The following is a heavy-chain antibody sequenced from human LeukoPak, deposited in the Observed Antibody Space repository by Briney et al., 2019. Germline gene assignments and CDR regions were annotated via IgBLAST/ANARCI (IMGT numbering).Heavy chain of an antibody. CDR3: AKDFIAAAIYFDY. CDR2: ISYDGSNK. J-gene: IGHJ4*02. Sequence: GGSLRLSCAASGFTFSSYVMYWVRQAPGKGLEWVAVISYDGSNKYYADSVKGRFTISRDNSKNTLYLQMNSLRAEDTAVYYCAKDFIAAAIYFDYWGQGTLVTVSS. D-gene: IGHD6-13*01. V-gene: IGHV3-30-3*01. CDR1: GFTFSSYV.